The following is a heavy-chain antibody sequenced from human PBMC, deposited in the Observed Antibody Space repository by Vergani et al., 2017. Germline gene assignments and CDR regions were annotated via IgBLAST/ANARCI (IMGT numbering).Heavy chain of an antibody. J-gene: IGHJ4*02. CDR2: IYYSGST. Sequence: QLQLQESGPGLVKPSETLPLTCTVSGGSISSSSYYWGWIRQPPGKGLEWIGSIYYSGSTYYNPSLKSRVTISVDTSKNQFSLKLSSVTAADTAVYYCARASIAAAGGDFDYWGQGTLVTVSS. CDR1: GGSISSSSYY. V-gene: IGHV4-39*01. D-gene: IGHD6-13*01. CDR3: ARASIAAAGGDFDY.